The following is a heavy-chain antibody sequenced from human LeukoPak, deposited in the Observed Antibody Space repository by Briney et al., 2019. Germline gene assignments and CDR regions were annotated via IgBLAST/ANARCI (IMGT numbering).Heavy chain of an antibody. V-gene: IGHV4-4*02. CDR3: ARAAYDILTGYYNVGWYFDL. Sequence: PSETLSLTCAVSGGSISSSNWWSWVRQPPGKGLEWIGYIYYSGSTYYNPSLKSRVTISVDTSKNQFSLKLSSVTAADTAVYYCARAAYDILTGYYNVGWYFDLWGRGTLVTVSS. J-gene: IGHJ2*01. D-gene: IGHD3-9*01. CDR2: IYYSGST. CDR1: GGSISSSNW.